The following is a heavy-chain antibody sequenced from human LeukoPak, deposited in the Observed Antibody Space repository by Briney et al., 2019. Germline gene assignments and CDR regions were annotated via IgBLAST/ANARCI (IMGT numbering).Heavy chain of an antibody. V-gene: IGHV4-59*01. D-gene: IGHD2-2*01. Sequence: PSETLSLTCTVSGGSISSSYWSWIRQPPGKGLEWIGYIYYSGSTNYNPSLKSRVTISVDTSKNQFSLKLSSVTAVDTAVYYCARDLGYCSSISCYAWFDPWGQGTLVTVSS. CDR3: ARDLGYCSSISCYAWFDP. CDR2: IYYSGST. J-gene: IGHJ5*02. CDR1: GGSISSSY.